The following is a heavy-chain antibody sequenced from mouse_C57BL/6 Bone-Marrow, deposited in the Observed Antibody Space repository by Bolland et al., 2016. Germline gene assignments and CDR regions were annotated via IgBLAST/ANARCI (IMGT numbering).Heavy chain of an antibody. CDR2: GSGST. Sequence: GSGSTYYNEKFKGKATLTVDKSSSTAYMLLSSLTSEDSAVYFSARGWLLRLAWFAYWGQGTLV. CDR3: ARGWLLRLAWFAY. J-gene: IGHJ3*01. D-gene: IGHD2-3*01. V-gene: IGHV1-75*01.